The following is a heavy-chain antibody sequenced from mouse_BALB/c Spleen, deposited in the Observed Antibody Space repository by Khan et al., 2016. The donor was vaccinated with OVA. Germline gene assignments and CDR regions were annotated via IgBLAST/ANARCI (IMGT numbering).Heavy chain of an antibody. Sequence: EVQLQESGPDLVKPSQSLSLTCTVTGYSITSGYSWHWIRQFPGNKLEWMGYIYHSGSINYNPSLKSRFSITRDTSKNLLFLQLNSVTTEDTATHYCARDGNFVDYWGQGTSVTFSS. CDR3: ARDGNFVDY. J-gene: IGHJ4*01. CDR2: IYHSGSI. V-gene: IGHV3-1*02. D-gene: IGHD2-1*01. CDR1: GYSITSGYS.